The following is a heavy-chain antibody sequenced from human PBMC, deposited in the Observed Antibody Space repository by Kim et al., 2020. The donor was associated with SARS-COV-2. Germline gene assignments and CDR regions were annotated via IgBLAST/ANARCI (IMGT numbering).Heavy chain of an antibody. J-gene: IGHJ4*02. Sequence: DSDARESPSFQGQVTISADKSISTAYLQWSSLKASDTAMYYCATGRKVDYWGQGTLVTVSS. D-gene: IGHD3-10*01. CDR3: ATGRKVDY. CDR2: DSDA. V-gene: IGHV5-51*01.